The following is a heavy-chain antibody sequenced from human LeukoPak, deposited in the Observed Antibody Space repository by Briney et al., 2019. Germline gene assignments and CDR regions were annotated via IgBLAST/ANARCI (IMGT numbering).Heavy chain of an antibody. CDR3: AREESRDRIFDY. D-gene: IGHD3-10*01. CDR2: VSIRGST. CDR1: GGSISSYY. V-gene: IGHV4-4*07. J-gene: IGHJ4*02. Sequence: PSETLSLTCTVSGGSISSYYWNWIRQPAGKGLEWIGRVSIRGSTNYSPSLKSRVTISIDTSKNQFSLKVSSVIAADTAVYYCAREESRDRIFDYWAREPWSPSSQ.